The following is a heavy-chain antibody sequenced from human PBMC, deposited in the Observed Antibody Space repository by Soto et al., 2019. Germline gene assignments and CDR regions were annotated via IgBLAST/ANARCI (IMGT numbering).Heavy chain of an antibody. CDR2: IRSKAYGGTT. V-gene: IGHV3-49*02. J-gene: IGHJ2*01. CDR3: TRVFFQAEDGIRYSVPVSAFLLNRSSDL. Sequence: KGLKWVGFIRSKAYGGTTEYAESVKGRFTISRDDSKSIAYLQVNSLKTEDTAVYYCTRVFFQAEDGIRYSVPVSAFLLNRSSDL. D-gene: IGHD3-9*01.